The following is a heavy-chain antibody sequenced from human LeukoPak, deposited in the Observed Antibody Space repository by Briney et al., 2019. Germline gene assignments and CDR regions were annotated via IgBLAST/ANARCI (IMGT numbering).Heavy chain of an antibody. Sequence: PSETLSLTCTVSGGSISSYYWSGIRQPPGKGLEWIGYIYYNGNTNYNPSLKRRVTMSVDTSRNQFSLKLTSVTAADTAVYYCASLDYWCQGTLVTVSS. J-gene: IGHJ4*02. CDR1: GGSISSYY. V-gene: IGHV4-59*01. CDR3: ASLDY. CDR2: IYYNGNT.